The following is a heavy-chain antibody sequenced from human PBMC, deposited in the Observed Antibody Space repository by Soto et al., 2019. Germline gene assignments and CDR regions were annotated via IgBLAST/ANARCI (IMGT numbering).Heavy chain of an antibody. D-gene: IGHD3-3*01. CDR3: ARGERITIFGVVIIGGMDV. Sequence: QVQLVQSGAEVKKPGSSVKVSCKASGGTFSSYAISWVRRAPGQGLEWMGGIIPIFGTANYAQKFQGRVTITADESTSTAYMELSSLRSEDTAVYYCARGERITIFGVVIIGGMDVWGQGTTVTVSS. J-gene: IGHJ6*02. CDR2: IIPIFGTA. CDR1: GGTFSSYA. V-gene: IGHV1-69*01.